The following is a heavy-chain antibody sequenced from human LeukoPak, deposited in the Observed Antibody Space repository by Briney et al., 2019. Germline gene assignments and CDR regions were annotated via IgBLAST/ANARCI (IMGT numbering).Heavy chain of an antibody. J-gene: IGHJ4*02. CDR1: GFTFSSFW. D-gene: IGHD3-9*01. V-gene: IGHV3-7*01. Sequence: GGSLRLSCAASGFTFSSFWMSWVRQPPGKGLEWVANIKQDGSEKNYVDSVKGRFTISRDNAKNSLYLQMNSLRAEDTAVYYCAREWRDWPFDYWGQGTLVTVSS. CDR3: AREWRDWPFDY. CDR2: IKQDGSEK.